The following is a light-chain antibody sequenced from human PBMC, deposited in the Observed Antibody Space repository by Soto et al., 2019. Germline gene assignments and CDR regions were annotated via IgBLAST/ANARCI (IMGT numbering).Light chain of an antibody. V-gene: IGKV3-20*01. CDR3: QQYVNSPVT. CDR1: QRVNSSY. CDR2: GAT. Sequence: EIVLTQSPDTLYLSPGEGATLSCRASQRVNSSYLAWYQQKPGQAPRLLISGATDRATGVPARVSGSGSGTDFTLTIRRLKPEDFAVYYCQQYVNSPVTFGQGTKLQIK. J-gene: IGKJ2*01.